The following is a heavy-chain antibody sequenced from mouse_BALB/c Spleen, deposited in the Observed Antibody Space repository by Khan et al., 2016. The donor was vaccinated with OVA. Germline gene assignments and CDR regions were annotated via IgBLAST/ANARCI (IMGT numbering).Heavy chain of an antibody. CDR3: VRDGAYYLNDGWFAY. D-gene: IGHD1-1*01. V-gene: IGHV1-4*01. CDR2: INPSNGYT. CDR1: GYTFTSYT. Sequence: QVQLQQSGAELARPGASVKMSCKASGYTFTSYTIHWIKLRPGQGLEWIGYINPSNGYTNYNQKFKDKATLTADKSSNTAYMQLSSLTSDYSAVYNCVRDGAYYLNDGWFAYWGQGTLVTVSA. J-gene: IGHJ3*01.